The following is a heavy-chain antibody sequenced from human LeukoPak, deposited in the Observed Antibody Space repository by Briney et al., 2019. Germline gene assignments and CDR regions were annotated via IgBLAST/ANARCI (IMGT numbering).Heavy chain of an antibody. V-gene: IGHV3-30*19. CDR2: ISYDGSNK. J-gene: IGHJ3*02. Sequence: GGSLRLSCAASGFTFSTYGMHWVRQAPGKGLEWVAVISYDGSNKYYADSVKGRFTISRDNSKNTLYLQMNSLRAEDTAVYYCASSGTRAFDIWGQGTMVTVSS. D-gene: IGHD1-26*01. CDR3: ASSGTRAFDI. CDR1: GFTFSTYG.